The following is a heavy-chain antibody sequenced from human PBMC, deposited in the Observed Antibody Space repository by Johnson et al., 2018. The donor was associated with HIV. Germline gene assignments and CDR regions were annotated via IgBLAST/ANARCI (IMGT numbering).Heavy chain of an antibody. J-gene: IGHJ3*01. V-gene: IGHV3-30*14. CDR1: GFIFSNYP. CDR2: ISFDGSKK. D-gene: IGHD7-27*01. Sequence: QVQLVESGGGVVRPGRSLRLSCAASGFIFSNYPMHWVRQAPGKGLEWVAVISFDGSKKYHADSVKGRFTISRDNSKNTLYLQMNSLRAEDTAVYFCASGEDDGFWGQGTMVTVSS. CDR3: ASGEDDGF.